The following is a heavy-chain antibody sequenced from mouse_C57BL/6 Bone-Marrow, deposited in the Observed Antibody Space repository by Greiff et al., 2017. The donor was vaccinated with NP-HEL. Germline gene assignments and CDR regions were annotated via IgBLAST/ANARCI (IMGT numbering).Heavy chain of an antibody. V-gene: IGHV1-64*01. J-gene: IGHJ2*01. CDR2: IHPNSGST. CDR3: ARGGPSYYGNFDY. Sequence: QVQLQQPGAELVKPGASVKLSCKASGYTFTSYWMQWVQQRPGQGLEWIGMIHPNSGSTNYNEKFKSKATLTVDKSSSTAYMQLSSLTSEDCAVDYCARGGPSYYGNFDYWGQGTTLTVSS. D-gene: IGHD2-1*01. CDR1: GYTFTSYW.